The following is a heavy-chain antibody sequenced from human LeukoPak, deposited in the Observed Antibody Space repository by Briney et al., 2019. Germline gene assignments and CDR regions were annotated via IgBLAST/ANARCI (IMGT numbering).Heavy chain of an antibody. CDR1: GYTFTSYD. D-gene: IGHD2-2*02. CDR3: ARNSYRNYYYYGMDV. V-gene: IGHV1-18*01. Sequence: ASVKVSCKASGYTFTSYDINWVRQATGQGLEWMGWISAYNGNTNYAQKLQGRVTMTTDTSTSTAYMELRSLRSDDTAVYYCARNSYRNYYYYGMDVWGQGTTVTVSS. CDR2: ISAYNGNT. J-gene: IGHJ6*02.